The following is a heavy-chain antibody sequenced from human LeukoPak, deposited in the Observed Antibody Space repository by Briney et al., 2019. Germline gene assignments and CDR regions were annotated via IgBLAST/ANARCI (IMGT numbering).Heavy chain of an antibody. V-gene: IGHV3-23*01. CDR1: GFTFSSYA. CDR2: ISGSGGST. CDR3: AKESRGSGRGRAFDY. Sequence: PGGSLRLSCAASGFTFSSYAMSWVRQAPGKGLEWVSAISGSGGSTYYADSVKGRFTISRDNSKNTLYLQMDSLRAEDTAVYYCAKESRGSGRGRAFDYWGQGTLVTVSS. D-gene: IGHD3-16*01. J-gene: IGHJ4*02.